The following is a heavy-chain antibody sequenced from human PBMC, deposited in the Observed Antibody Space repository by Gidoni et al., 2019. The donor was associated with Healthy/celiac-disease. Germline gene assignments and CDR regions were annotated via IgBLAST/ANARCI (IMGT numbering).Heavy chain of an antibody. CDR1: GGTFSSYA. D-gene: IGHD3-22*01. Sequence: VQPVQSGAEVKKPGSSVKVYCKASGGTFSSYAISWVPQAPGQGREWMGGIIPIFGTANYAQKFQGRVTITADESTSTAYMELSSLRSEDTAGYYCAREPHNYYDSCGYYSHAFDIWGQGTMVTVSS. J-gene: IGHJ3*02. V-gene: IGHV1-69*01. CDR3: AREPHNYYDSCGYYSHAFDI. CDR2: IIPIFGTA.